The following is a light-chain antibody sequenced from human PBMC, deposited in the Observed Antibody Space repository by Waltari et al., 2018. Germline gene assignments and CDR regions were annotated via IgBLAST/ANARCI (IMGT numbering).Light chain of an antibody. V-gene: IGLV1-40*01. J-gene: IGLJ2*01. Sequence: QSVLTQPPSVSGAPGQRVTISCTGSASNIGAGYAVPWYQQLPGTAPKLLIYGNSNRPSGVPDRFSGSKSGTSASLAITGLQAEDEADYYCQSYDSSLSGGVFGGGTKLTVL. CDR1: ASNIGAGYA. CDR3: QSYDSSLSGGV. CDR2: GNS.